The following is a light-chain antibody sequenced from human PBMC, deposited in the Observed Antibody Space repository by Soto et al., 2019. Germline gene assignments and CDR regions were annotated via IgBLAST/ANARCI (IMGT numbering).Light chain of an antibody. CDR3: QTWATGIVV. V-gene: IGLV4-69*01. CDR2: LNSDGSH. CDR1: SGHSSYA. J-gene: IGLJ2*01. Sequence: QSVLTQSPSASASLGASVKLTCTLSSGHSSYAIAWHQQQPEKGPRYLMKLNSDGSHSKGDGIPDRFSGSSSGAERYLTISSLQSEDEADYYCQTWATGIVVFGGGTKLNVL.